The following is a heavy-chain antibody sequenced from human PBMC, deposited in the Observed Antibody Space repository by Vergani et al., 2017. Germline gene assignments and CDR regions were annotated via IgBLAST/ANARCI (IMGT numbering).Heavy chain of an antibody. CDR2: IWYDGSNK. J-gene: IGHJ4*02. D-gene: IGHD6-6*01. CDR3: ARDSSYSSSSPFDY. CDR1: GFSFTSYV. Sequence: QVQLVESGGGVVQPGRSLRLSCAASGFSFTSYVMHWVRQAPGKGLEWVAVIWYDGSNKYYADSVKGRFTISRDNSKNTLYLQMNSLRAEDTAVYYCARDSSYSSSSPFDYWGQGTLVTVSS. V-gene: IGHV3-33*01.